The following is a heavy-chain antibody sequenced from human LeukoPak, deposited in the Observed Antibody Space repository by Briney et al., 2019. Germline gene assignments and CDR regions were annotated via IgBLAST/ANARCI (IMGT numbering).Heavy chain of an antibody. Sequence: PGGSLRLSCAASGFTFSRHGMHWVRQAPGKGLEWVAVISYDGSNKYYVDSVKGRFTIARDNSKNTLYLQMNSLRAEDTAVYYCASLLRGAGTVDYWGQGTLVTASS. CDR1: GFTFSRHG. CDR3: ASLLRGAGTVDY. V-gene: IGHV3-30*03. J-gene: IGHJ4*02. CDR2: ISYDGSNK. D-gene: IGHD6-13*01.